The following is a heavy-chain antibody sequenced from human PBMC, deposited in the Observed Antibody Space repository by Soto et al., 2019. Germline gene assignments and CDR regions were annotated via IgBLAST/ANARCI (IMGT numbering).Heavy chain of an antibody. CDR1: GGTFSSYA. CDR3: ASSRIVVVPAAISILWFDP. CDR2: IIPSFGTA. V-gene: IGHV1-69*06. J-gene: IGHJ5*02. D-gene: IGHD2-2*01. Sequence: QVQLVQSGAEVKKPGSSVKVSCKASGGTFSSYAISWVRQAPGQGLEWMGGIIPSFGTANYAQKCQGRVTITADKSTSTAYMELSSLRSEDTAVYYCASSRIVVVPAAISILWFDPWGQGTLVTVSS.